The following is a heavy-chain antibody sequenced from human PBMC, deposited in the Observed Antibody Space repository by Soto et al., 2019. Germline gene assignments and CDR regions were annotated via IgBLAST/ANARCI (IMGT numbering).Heavy chain of an antibody. CDR3: AKDRSSSWTLDY. Sequence: QVQLVESGGGVVQPGRSLRLSCAASGFTFSSYGMHWVRQAPGKGLEWVAVISYDGSNKYYADSVKGRFTISRDHSKNTLYLQMNSLRAEDTAVYYCAKDRSSSWTLDYWGQGTLVTVSS. J-gene: IGHJ4*02. CDR1: GFTFSSYG. V-gene: IGHV3-30*18. D-gene: IGHD6-13*01. CDR2: ISYDGSNK.